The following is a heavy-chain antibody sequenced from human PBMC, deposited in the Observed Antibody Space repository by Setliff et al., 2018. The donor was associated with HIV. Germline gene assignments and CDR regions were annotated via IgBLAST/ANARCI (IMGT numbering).Heavy chain of an antibody. D-gene: IGHD3-10*01. CDR1: GHTFSNSD. V-gene: IGHV1-8*02. J-gene: IGHJ6*04. CDR3: ASGKGVGGVVITDGLDV. Sequence: ASVKVSCKPSGHTFSNSDIHWVRRATGQGLEWMGWMNPNSGVTGYALKFHDRVTMTRDTSINTAYLELRTLTSEDTAVYCCASGKGVGGVVITDGLDVWGKGTTVTVSS. CDR2: MNPNSGVT.